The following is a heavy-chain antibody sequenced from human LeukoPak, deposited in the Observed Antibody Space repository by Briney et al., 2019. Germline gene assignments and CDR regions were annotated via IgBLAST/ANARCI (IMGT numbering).Heavy chain of an antibody. CDR1: GGTFSSYA. J-gene: IGHJ6*04. V-gene: IGHV1-69*01. CDR3: AREGDYYGSGANYYYGMDV. Sequence: SVKVSCKASGGTFSSYAISWVRQAPGQGLEWMGGIIPIFGTANYAQKFQGRVTITADESTSTAYMELSSLRSEGTAVYYCAREGDYYGSGANYYYGMDVWGKGTTVTVSS. D-gene: IGHD3-10*01. CDR2: IIPIFGTA.